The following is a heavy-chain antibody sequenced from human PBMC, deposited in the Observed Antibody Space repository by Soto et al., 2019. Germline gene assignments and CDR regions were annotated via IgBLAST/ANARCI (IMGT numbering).Heavy chain of an antibody. CDR2: ISGSGDST. J-gene: IGHJ6*02. CDR3: ARDLAGRYCGRDCPNGMDV. V-gene: IGHV3-23*01. D-gene: IGHD2-21*02. CDR1: GFTFSNYA. Sequence: GGSLRLSCAASGFTFSNYAMSWVRQAPGKGLEWVSAISGSGDSTYYADSVKGRLTISRDNSKNTLYLEMHSLRGEDTAVYYCARDLAGRYCGRDCPNGMDVWGPGTTVTVSS.